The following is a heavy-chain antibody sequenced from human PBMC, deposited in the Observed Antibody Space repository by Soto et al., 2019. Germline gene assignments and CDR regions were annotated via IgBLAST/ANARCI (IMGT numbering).Heavy chain of an antibody. CDR2: ITPIFGTA. CDR1: GGTFSSYA. V-gene: IGHV1-69*13. Sequence: ASVKVSCKASGGTFSSYAISWVRQAPGQGLEWMGGITPIFGTANYAQKFQGRVTITADESTSTAYMELSSLRSEDTAVYYCAPYYYDSSGYYYGNWFDPWGQGTLVTVSS. D-gene: IGHD3-22*01. CDR3: APYYYDSSGYYYGNWFDP. J-gene: IGHJ5*02.